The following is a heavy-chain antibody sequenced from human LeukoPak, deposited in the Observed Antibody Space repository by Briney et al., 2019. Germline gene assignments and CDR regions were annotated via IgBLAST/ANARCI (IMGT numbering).Heavy chain of an antibody. CDR2: INPSGGST. CDR3: AITKYNWNDDYYHMDV. D-gene: IGHD1-1*01. J-gene: IGHJ6*03. CDR1: GYTFTSYY. Sequence: ASVKVSCKASGYTFTSYYMHWVRQAPGQGLEWMGIINPSGGSTSYAQKFQGRVTMTRDMSTSTVYMELSSLRSEDTAVYYCAITKYNWNDDYYHMDVWGKGTTVTVSS. V-gene: IGHV1-46*01.